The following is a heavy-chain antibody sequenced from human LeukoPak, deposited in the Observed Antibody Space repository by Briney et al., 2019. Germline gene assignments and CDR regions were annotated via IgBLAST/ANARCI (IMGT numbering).Heavy chain of an antibody. D-gene: IGHD3-22*01. V-gene: IGHV3-23*01. CDR1: GFTFSSYA. CDR2: ISGSGGST. CDR3: AKTGDYYDSSGYYYYYYYGMDV. J-gene: IGHJ6*02. Sequence: GGSLRLSCAASGFTFSSYAMSWVRQAPGKRLEWVSAISGSGGSTYYADSVKGRFTISRDNSKNTLCLQMNSLRAEDTAVYYCAKTGDYYDSSGYYYYYYYGMDVWGQGTTVTVSS.